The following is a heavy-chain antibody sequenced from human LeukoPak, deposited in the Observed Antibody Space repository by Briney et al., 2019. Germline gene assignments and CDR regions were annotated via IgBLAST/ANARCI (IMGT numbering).Heavy chain of an antibody. J-gene: IGHJ4*02. CDR1: GYTFTGYY. V-gene: IGHV1-2*02. CDR3: ARVSSSGVVVPAAMDFDY. Sequence: ASVKVSCKASGYTFTGYYMHWVRQAPGQGLEWMGWINPNSGGTNYAQKFQGRVTMTRDTSISTAYMELSRLGSDDTAVYYCARVSSSGVVVPAAMDFDYWGQGTLVTVSS. CDR2: INPNSGGT. D-gene: IGHD2-2*01.